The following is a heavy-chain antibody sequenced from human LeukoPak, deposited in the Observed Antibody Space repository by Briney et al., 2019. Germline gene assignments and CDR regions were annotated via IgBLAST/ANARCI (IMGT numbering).Heavy chain of an antibody. CDR3: AGSDIVATGDFDY. Sequence: SVKVSCKASGYTFTSYGISWVRQAPGQGLEWMGGIIPIFGTANYAQKFQGRVTITTDESTSTAYMELSSLRSEDTAVYYCAGSDIVATGDFDYWGQGTLVTVSS. D-gene: IGHD5-12*01. V-gene: IGHV1-69*05. CDR2: IIPIFGTA. J-gene: IGHJ4*02. CDR1: GYTFTSYG.